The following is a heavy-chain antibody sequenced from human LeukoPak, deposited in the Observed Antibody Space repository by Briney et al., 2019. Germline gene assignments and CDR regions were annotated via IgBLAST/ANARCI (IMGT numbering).Heavy chain of an antibody. V-gene: IGHV4-61*02. D-gene: IGHD5-12*01. CDR2: IYTSGST. CDR3: AREVSNLDIVATKN. Sequence: SQTLSLTCTVSGGSITSDNYYWSWIRQPAGQGLEWIGRIYTSGSTNYNPSLKSRVTISVDTSKNQFSLKLNSVTAADTAVYYCAREVSNLDIVATKNWGQGILVIVSS. CDR1: GGSITSDNYY. J-gene: IGHJ4*02.